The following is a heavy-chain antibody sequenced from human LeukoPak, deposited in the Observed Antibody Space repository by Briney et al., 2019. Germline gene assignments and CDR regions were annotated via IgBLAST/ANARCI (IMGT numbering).Heavy chain of an antibody. V-gene: IGHV3-74*01. J-gene: IGHJ4*02. Sequence: PGGSLRLSCAASGFTFSTYWMHWVRQAPGKGLVWVSRINSDGSVINYADSVKGRFTISRDNAKNTLYLQMNSLRAEDTAVYYCAKNQYYFDYWGQGTLVTVSS. CDR3: AKNQYYFDY. CDR1: GFTFSTYW. CDR2: INSDGSVI.